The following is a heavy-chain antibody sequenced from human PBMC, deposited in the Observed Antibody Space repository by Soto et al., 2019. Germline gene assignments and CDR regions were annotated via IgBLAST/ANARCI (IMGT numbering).Heavy chain of an antibody. CDR3: ARASSSGWYDFDY. V-gene: IGHV1-2*04. CDR2: INPNSGGT. J-gene: IGHJ4*02. D-gene: IGHD6-19*01. CDR1: GYTFTGYY. Sequence: ASVKVSCKASGYTFTGYYMHWVRQAPGQGLEWMGWINPNSGGTNYAQKFQGWVTMTRDTSISTAYMELSRLRSDDTAVYYCARASSSGWYDFDYWGQGTLVTV.